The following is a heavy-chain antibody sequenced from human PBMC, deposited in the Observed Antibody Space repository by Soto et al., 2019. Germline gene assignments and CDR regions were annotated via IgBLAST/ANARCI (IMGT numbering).Heavy chain of an antibody. CDR1: GFTFGTTD. CDR3: VKNSGWFNT. J-gene: IGHJ5*02. D-gene: IGHD3-10*01. V-gene: IGHV3-23*01. CDR2: IDGSGGIT. Sequence: QLLQSGGGVVQPGGSLRLSCAASGFTFGTTDMSWVRQAPGEGLEWVSTIDGSGGITYYADSVKGRFTISRDNSRNTVYLQMNSLRGDDTALYYCVKNSGWFNTWGQGALVTVSS.